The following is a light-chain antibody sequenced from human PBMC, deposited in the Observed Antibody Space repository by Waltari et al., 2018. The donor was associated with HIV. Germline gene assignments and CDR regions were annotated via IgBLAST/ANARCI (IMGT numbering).Light chain of an antibody. CDR3: ATWDDSMNALV. CDR1: SSHIGNHI. CDR2: STN. J-gene: IGLJ3*02. V-gene: IGLV1-44*01. Sequence: QSVLTQALSASGTPGQRVTIPWYGRSSHIGNHIVNWYQQRSGTAPKLVIFSTNERPFGVPDRFSGSKSDTSASLSISVLQLEDEAYYYCATWDDSMNALVFGGGTKLTVL.